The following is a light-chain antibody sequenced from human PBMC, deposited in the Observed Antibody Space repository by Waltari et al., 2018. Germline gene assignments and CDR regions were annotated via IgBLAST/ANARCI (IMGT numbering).Light chain of an antibody. Sequence: DIQMTQSPSSLSASVGDRVTITCQASQDISNYLNWYQQKPGKAPKLLIYDASNLETGVPSRLSGSGSGTDFTFTISSLQPEDIATYYCQQYDNLLLITFGPGTKVDIK. J-gene: IGKJ3*01. CDR3: QQYDNLLLIT. V-gene: IGKV1-33*01. CDR1: QDISNY. CDR2: DAS.